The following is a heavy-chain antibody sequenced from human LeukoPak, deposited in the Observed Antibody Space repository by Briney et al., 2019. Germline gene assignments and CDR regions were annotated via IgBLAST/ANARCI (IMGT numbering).Heavy chain of an antibody. CDR1: GYTFSTYA. J-gene: IGHJ4*02. Sequence: ASVKVSCKASGYTFSTYAMNWVRQAPGQGLEFMGWINTYNGNPTYAQAFTGRFVFSVDTSVSTAYLQISSLKTEDSAVYYCATAPTPYYYDSSGYPPFDYWGQGTLVTVSS. D-gene: IGHD3-22*01. CDR2: INTYNGNP. V-gene: IGHV7-4-1*02. CDR3: ATAPTPYYYDSSGYPPFDY.